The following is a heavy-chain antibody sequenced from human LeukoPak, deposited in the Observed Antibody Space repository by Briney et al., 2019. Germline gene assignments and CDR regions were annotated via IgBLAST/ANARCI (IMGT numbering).Heavy chain of an antibody. CDR3: AKTGGIAARGGWYFDY. CDR2: INTDSTTI. V-gene: IGHV3-48*01. J-gene: IGHJ4*02. CDR1: GFTFRTYS. Sequence: GGSLRLSCAASGFTFRTYSMNWVRQAPGKGLEWVSYINTDSTTIHYADSVKGRFTISRDTSKNTLYLQMNSLRAEDTAVYYCAKTGGIAARGGWYFDYWGQGTLVTVSS. D-gene: IGHD6-6*01.